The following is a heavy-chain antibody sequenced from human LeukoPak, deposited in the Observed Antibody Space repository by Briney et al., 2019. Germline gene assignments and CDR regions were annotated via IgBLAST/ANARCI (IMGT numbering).Heavy chain of an antibody. V-gene: IGHV1-69*06. J-gene: IGHJ1*01. CDR3: ARGPQWLPQGQYFQH. Sequence: AASVTVSCKASGGTFISYAISWVRQAPGQGLEWMGGIIPIFGTANYAQKFQGRVTITADKSTSTAYMELSSLRSEDTAVYYCARGPQWLPQGQYFQHWGQGTLVTVSS. CDR2: IIPIFGTA. CDR1: GGTFISYA. D-gene: IGHD6-19*01.